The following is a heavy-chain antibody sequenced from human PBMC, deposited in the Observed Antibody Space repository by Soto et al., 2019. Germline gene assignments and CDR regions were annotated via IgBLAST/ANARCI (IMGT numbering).Heavy chain of an antibody. Sequence: QVQLVESGGGVVQPGRSLRLSCAASGFIFSSYGMHWVRQAPGKGLGWVAVISYEGINKYYADSVKGRFTISRDDSKNTLYVQMNRLRAEDTAVYYCAKDLSIWFGDLYDYYYGMDVWGQGTTVTVSS. CDR1: GFIFSSYG. CDR3: AKDLSIWFGDLYDYYYGMDV. D-gene: IGHD3-10*01. V-gene: IGHV3-30*18. J-gene: IGHJ6*02. CDR2: ISYEGINK.